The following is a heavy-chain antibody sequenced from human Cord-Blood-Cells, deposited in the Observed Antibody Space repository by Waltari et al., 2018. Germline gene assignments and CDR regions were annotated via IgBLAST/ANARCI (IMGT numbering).Heavy chain of an antibody. CDR3: ASFSGSYYFDY. CDR2: FIPSFGTA. CDR1: GGTFSSYA. Sequence: QVQLVQSGAEVKKPGSSVKVSCKASGGTFSSYAISWVRQAPGQGLEWMGGFIPSFGTANYAQEFQGRGTITADKSTSTAYMELSSLRSEDTAVYYCASFSGSYYFDYWGQGTLVTVSS. J-gene: IGHJ4*02. V-gene: IGHV1-69*06. D-gene: IGHD1-26*01.